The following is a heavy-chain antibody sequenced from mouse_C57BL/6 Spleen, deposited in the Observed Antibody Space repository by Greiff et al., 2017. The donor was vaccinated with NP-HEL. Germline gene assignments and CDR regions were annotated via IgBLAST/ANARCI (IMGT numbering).Heavy chain of an antibody. J-gene: IGHJ3*01. V-gene: IGHV1-69*01. CDR2: IDPSDSYT. CDR1: GYTFTSYW. CDR3: ARSGDYLFAY. D-gene: IGHD2-4*01. Sequence: QVQLQQSGAELVMPGASVKLSCKASGYTFTSYWMHWVKQRPGQGLEWIGEIDPSDSYTNYNQKFKGKSTLTVDKSSSTAYMQLSSLTSEDSAVYYCARSGDYLFAYWGQGTLVTVSA.